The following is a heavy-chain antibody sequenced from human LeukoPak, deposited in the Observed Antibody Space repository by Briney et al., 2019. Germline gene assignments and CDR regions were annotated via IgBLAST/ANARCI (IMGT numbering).Heavy chain of an antibody. CDR1: GFTFSSYG. CDR3: AKDGLLRPSGY. D-gene: IGHD3-22*01. Sequence: GGSLRLSCAASGFTFSSYGMHWVRQAPGKGLEWVSAISGSGGSTYYADSVKGRFTISRDNSKNTLYLQMNSLRAEDTAVYYCAKDGLLRPSGYWGQGTLVTVSS. J-gene: IGHJ4*02. CDR2: ISGSGGST. V-gene: IGHV3-23*01.